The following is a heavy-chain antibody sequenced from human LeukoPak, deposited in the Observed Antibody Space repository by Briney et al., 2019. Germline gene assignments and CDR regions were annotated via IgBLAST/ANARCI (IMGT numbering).Heavy chain of an antibody. V-gene: IGHV1-46*01. CDR1: GYTFTSYY. D-gene: IGHD6-6*01. CDR3: VTGIIAAHPFDY. CDR2: INPSGGST. Sequence: ASVKVSCKASGYTFTSYYMHWVRQAPGQGLEWMGIINPSGGSTSYAQKFQGRVTMTRDTSTSTVYMELSSLRSEDTAVYYCVTGIIAAHPFDYWGQGTLVTVSS. J-gene: IGHJ4*02.